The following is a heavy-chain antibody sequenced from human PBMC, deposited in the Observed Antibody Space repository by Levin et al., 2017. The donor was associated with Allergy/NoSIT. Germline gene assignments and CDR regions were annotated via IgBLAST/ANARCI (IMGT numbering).Heavy chain of an antibody. CDR2: IDWDDDK. CDR1: GFSLSTSGMC. D-gene: IGHD6-19*01. CDR3: ARMEGDSSGWAYFDY. J-gene: IGHJ4*02. Sequence: QTLSLTCTFSGFSLSTSGMCVSWIRQPPGKALEWLALIDWDDDKYYSTSLKTRLTISKDTSKNQVVLTMTNMDPVDTPTYYCARMEGDSSGWAYFDYWGQGTRVTVSS. V-gene: IGHV2-70*01.